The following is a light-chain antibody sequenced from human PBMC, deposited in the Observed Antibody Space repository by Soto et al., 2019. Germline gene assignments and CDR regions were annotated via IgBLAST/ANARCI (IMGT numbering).Light chain of an antibody. CDR1: SSDVGGYNY. J-gene: IGLJ1*01. CDR3: GSYTSSTAYV. V-gene: IGLV2-14*01. CDR2: EVS. Sequence: QSVLTQPASVSGSPGQSITISCTGTSSDVGGYNYVSWYQLHPGKAPKLIIYEVSNRPSGVSNRFSGSKSGNTASLTISGLQAEDVADYYCGSYTSSTAYVFGTGTKVTVL.